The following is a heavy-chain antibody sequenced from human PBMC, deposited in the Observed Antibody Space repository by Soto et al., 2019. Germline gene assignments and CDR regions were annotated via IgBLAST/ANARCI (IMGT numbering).Heavy chain of an antibody. Sequence: GGPLRLSCAASGFTFSNVWMSWVRQAPGKGLEWVGRIKSKTDGGTTDYAAPVKGRFTISRDNSKNTLYLQMHGLRADDTAIYYCAKRGSSGGDGGPFYFDYWGQGTQVTVSS. CDR2: IKSKTDGGTT. CDR3: AKRGSSGGDGGPFYFDY. D-gene: IGHD2-21*01. V-gene: IGHV3-15*05. CDR1: GFTFSNVW. J-gene: IGHJ4*02.